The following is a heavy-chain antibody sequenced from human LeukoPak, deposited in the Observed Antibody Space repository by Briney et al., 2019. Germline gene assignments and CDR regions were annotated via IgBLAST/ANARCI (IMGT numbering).Heavy chain of an antibody. CDR1: GFTFSSYW. Sequence: GGSLRLSCAASGFTFSSYWMSWVRQAPGKGLEWVANIKQDGSEKYYVDSVKGRFTISRDNAKNSLYLQMNSLRAEDTAVYCCARLYYYDSSGYYYVENYWGQGTLVTVSS. CDR3: ARLYYYDSSGYYYVENY. V-gene: IGHV3-7*01. CDR2: IKQDGSEK. D-gene: IGHD3-22*01. J-gene: IGHJ4*02.